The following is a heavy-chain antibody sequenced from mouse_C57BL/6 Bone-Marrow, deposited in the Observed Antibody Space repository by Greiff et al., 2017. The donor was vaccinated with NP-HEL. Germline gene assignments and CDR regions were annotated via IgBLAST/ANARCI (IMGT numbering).Heavy chain of an antibody. CDR2: SRNKANDYTT. CDR1: GFTFSDFY. J-gene: IGHJ1*03. V-gene: IGHV7-1*01. CDR3: ARDAYYYGSWYFDV. Sequence: EVKVVESGGGLVQSGRSLRLSCATSGFTFSDFYMEWVRQAPGKGLKWIAASRNKANDYTTEYSASVKGRFIVSRDTSQSILYLQMNALRAEDTAIYYCARDAYYYGSWYFDVWGTGTTVTVSS. D-gene: IGHD1-1*01.